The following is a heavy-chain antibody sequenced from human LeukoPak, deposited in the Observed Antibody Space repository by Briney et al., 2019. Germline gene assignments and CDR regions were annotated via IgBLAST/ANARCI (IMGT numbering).Heavy chain of an antibody. CDR2: NSSNGGST. CDR3: ARSNRDAFDT. Sequence: GTSLRLSCATSGFTLSDYAMHWVRQPPGKGLEYVADNSSNGGSTYYATSVMRRFTVARDNSKNTLYLQMGSLRTEDMAVYYCARSNRDAFDTWGQGTVVTVSS. CDR1: GFTLSDYA. V-gene: IGHV3-64*01. D-gene: IGHD2/OR15-2a*01. J-gene: IGHJ3*02.